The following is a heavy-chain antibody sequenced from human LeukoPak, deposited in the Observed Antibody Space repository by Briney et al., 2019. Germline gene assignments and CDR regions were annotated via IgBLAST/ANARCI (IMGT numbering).Heavy chain of an antibody. J-gene: IGHJ3*02. CDR2: IYPGDSDT. CDR1: GYSFTSYC. CDR3: ASSPYYYDSSGYYDAFDI. Sequence: GESLKISCKGSGYSFTSYCIGWVRQMPGKGLEWMGIIYPGDSDTRYSPSFQGQVTISADKSISTAYLQWSSLKASDTAMYYCASSPYYYDSSGYYDAFDIWGQGTMVTVSS. V-gene: IGHV5-51*01. D-gene: IGHD3-22*01.